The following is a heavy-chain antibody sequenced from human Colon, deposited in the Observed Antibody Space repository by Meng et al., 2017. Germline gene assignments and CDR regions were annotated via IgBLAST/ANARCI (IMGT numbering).Heavy chain of an antibody. CDR2: IYYSGST. J-gene: IGHJ4*01. Sequence: SETLSLTCTVSGGSISSSSYYWGWIRQPPGKGLEWIGSIYYSGSTYYNPSLKSRVTISVDTSKNQFSLKLSSVTAADTAVYYCARSLTITFGGVIALGYWGQGKLVNGAS. CDR3: ARSLTITFGGVIALGY. CDR1: GGSISSSSYY. D-gene: IGHD3-16*02. V-gene: IGHV4-39*07.